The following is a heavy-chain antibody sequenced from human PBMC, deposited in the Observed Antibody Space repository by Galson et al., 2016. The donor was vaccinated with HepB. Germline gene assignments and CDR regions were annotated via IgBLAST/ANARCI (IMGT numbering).Heavy chain of an antibody. J-gene: IGHJ4*02. CDR1: RFTFSSYS. V-gene: IGHV3-21*04. CDR2: ITSRSNYR. CDR3: ARNTPSPGNGAYFDY. D-gene: IGHD1-14*01. Sequence: SLRLSCAASRFTFSSYSMNWVRQAPGKGLKWISSITSRSNYRYYADSVKGRFTITRDNARNSLYLQMNSLRADDTAVYYCARNTPSPGNGAYFDYWGRGALVTVSS.